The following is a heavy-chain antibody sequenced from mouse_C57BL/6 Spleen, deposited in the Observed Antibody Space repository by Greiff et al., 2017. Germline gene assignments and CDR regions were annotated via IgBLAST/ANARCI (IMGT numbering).Heavy chain of an antibody. Sequence: QVQLQQSDAELVKPGASVKISCKASGYTFTDYTIHWMKQRPEQGLEWIGYIYPRDGSTKYNEKFKGKATLTADKSSSTAYIQLNSLISEDSAVYFCARTAYYCGSCSSYWDFEVWGTGTTVTVAS. CDR1: GYTFTDYT. D-gene: IGHD1-1*01. CDR2: IYPRDGST. V-gene: IGHV1-78*01. CDR3: ARTAYYCGSCSSYWDFEV. J-gene: IGHJ1*03.